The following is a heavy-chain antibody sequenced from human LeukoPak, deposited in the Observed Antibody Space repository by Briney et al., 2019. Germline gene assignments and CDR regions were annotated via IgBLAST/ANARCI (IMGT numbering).Heavy chain of an antibody. CDR1: GFTFSSYW. Sequence: GGSLRLSCAASGFTFSSYWMSWVRQAPGKGLEWVGFIRSKAYGGTTEYAASVKGRFTISRDDSKSIAYLQMNSLKTEDTAVYYCTRDTYSSSPWGQGTLVTVSS. CDR3: TRDTYSSSP. D-gene: IGHD6-6*01. J-gene: IGHJ5*02. V-gene: IGHV3-49*04. CDR2: IRSKAYGGTT.